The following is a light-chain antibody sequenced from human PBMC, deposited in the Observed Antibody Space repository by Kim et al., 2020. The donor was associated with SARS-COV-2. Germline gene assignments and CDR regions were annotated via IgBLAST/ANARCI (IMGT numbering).Light chain of an antibody. V-gene: IGLV3-21*04. Sequence: SYELTQPPSVSVAPGETARITCGGNKLPSKGVHWYQQKPGQAPVPVIYSDADRPSGIPERFSGSNSGHTATLTITRVEVGDEADYYCQGWDNRSDLGVFG. CDR2: SDA. J-gene: IGLJ3*02. CDR1: KLPSKG. CDR3: QGWDNRSDLGV.